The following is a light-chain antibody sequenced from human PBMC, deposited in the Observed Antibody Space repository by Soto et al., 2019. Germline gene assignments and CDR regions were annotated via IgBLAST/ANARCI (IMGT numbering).Light chain of an antibody. CDR2: EVN. CDR3: CSFAGSGTGV. V-gene: IGLV2-23*02. J-gene: IGLJ1*01. Sequence: QSALTQPASVSGSPGQSIAISCTGTSGDIGTYNLVSWYQQHPGKAPKLMISEVNKRPSGVSDRFSGSKSGDTASLTISGLGTEDEADYYCCSFAGSGTGVFGTGTKVTVL. CDR1: SGDIGTYNL.